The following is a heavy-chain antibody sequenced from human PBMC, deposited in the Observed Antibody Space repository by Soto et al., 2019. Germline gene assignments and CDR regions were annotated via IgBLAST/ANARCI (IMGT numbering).Heavy chain of an antibody. CDR2: IIPIFGTA. Sequence: SVKVSCKASGCTLSSYAISCVRQPPGQGLEWMGGIIPIFGTAKYAQKFPVRVTIXADEATSTAYMDLSSLRSEDTAVDSCARDRCSSTSRPQPYYYYYGMDVATQGTTVTVSS. V-gene: IGHV1-69*13. CDR1: GCTLSSYA. J-gene: IGHJ6*02. D-gene: IGHD2-2*01. CDR3: ARDRCSSTSRPQPYYYYYGMDV.